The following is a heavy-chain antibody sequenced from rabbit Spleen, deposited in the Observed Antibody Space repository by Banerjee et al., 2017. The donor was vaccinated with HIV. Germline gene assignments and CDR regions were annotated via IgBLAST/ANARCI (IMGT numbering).Heavy chain of an antibody. CDR2: IDPVFGST. CDR1: GFDFSSYG. D-gene: IGHD1-1*01. J-gene: IGHJ4*01. Sequence: QEQLVESGGGLVQPGGSLKLSCKASGFDFSSYGVSWVRQAPGKGLEWIGYIDPVFGSTYYASWVNGRFTISSHNAQNTLYLQLNSLTAADTATYFCVRGAYASSSGYYNLWGPGTLVTVS. V-gene: IGHV1S47*01. CDR3: VRGAYASSSGYYNL.